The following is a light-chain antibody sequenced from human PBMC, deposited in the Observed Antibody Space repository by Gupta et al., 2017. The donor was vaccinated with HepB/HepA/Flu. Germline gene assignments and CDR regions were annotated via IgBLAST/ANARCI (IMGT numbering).Light chain of an antibody. CDR3: AAWDDSLNGMV. CDR1: NSNIGRNA. CDR2: SNN. J-gene: IGLJ2*01. V-gene: IGLV1-44*01. Sequence: QSVLNQTPSASGTPGQRVTISCSGSNSNIGRNAVNWYQQFPGTAPKLLVYSNNRRPSGVSDRFSGSKSGTSASLAIXGXQSDHEXDYYCAAWDDSLNGMVFGGGTKLTVL.